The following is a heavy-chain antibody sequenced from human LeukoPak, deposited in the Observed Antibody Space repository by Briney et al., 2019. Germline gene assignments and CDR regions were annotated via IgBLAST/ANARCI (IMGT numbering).Heavy chain of an antibody. Sequence: GGSLRLSCAASGFTFSRYWMSWVRQAPGKGLEWVSYISSSGSTIYYADSVKGRFTISRDNAKNSLYLQMNSLRAEDTAVYYCARLKGYGDFDYWGQGTLVTVSS. V-gene: IGHV3-48*03. J-gene: IGHJ4*02. D-gene: IGHD5-18*01. CDR3: ARLKGYGDFDY. CDR1: GFTFSRYW. CDR2: ISSSGSTI.